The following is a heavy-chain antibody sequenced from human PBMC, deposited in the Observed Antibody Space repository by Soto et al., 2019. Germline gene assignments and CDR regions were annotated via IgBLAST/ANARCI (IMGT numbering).Heavy chain of an antibody. CDR1: GGSISSSSYY. CDR3: ARLGRDIVVVVAATDYYYYGMDV. V-gene: IGHV4-39*01. CDR2: IYYSGST. D-gene: IGHD2-15*01. Sequence: SETLSLTCTVSGGSISSSSYYWGWIRQPPGKGLEWIGSIYYSGSTYYNPSLKSRVTISVDTSKNQFSLKLSSVTAADTAVYYCARLGRDIVVVVAATDYYYYGMDVWGQGTTVTSSS. J-gene: IGHJ6*02.